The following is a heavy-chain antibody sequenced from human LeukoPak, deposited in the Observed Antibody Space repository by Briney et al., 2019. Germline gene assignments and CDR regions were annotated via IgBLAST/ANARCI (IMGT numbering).Heavy chain of an antibody. D-gene: IGHD2-8*01. Sequence: GGSLRLSCAASGFTFSSSGMHWVRQAPGKGLEWVAVISYDGSNKYYADSVKGRFTFSRDNSKNTLYLQMNSLRAEDTAVYYCAKEYCSNGVCHSLDYWGQGTLVTVSS. CDR1: GFTFSSSG. J-gene: IGHJ4*02. CDR3: AKEYCSNGVCHSLDY. V-gene: IGHV3-30*18. CDR2: ISYDGSNK.